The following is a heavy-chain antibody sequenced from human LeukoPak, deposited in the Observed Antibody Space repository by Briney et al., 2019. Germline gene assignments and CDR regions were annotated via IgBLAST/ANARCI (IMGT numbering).Heavy chain of an antibody. V-gene: IGHV3-21*01. CDR2: ISSSSSYI. CDR1: GFTFSSYS. Sequence: PGGSLRLSCAASGFTFSSYSMNWVRQAPGKGLEWVSSISSSSSYIYYADSVKGRFTISRDNAKNSPYLQMNSLRAEDTAVYYCARDSALNYDFWSGYGSFDYWGQGTLVTVSS. CDR3: ARDSALNYDFWSGYGSFDY. J-gene: IGHJ4*02. D-gene: IGHD3-3*01.